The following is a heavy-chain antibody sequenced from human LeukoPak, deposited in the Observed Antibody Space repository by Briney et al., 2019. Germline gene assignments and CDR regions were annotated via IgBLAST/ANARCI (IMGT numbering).Heavy chain of an antibody. V-gene: IGHV3-23*01. J-gene: IGHJ4*02. CDR3: AKDAPGGSHWPT. Sequence: GGSLRLSCAASGFTFSSYAMHWVRQAPGKGLEWVSLISGGNTYYADSVKGRFTIPRDNSKNTLYLQMSSLRVEDTAVYYCAKDAPGGSHWPTWGQGTLVTVSS. CDR1: GFTFSSYA. D-gene: IGHD1-26*01. CDR2: ISGGNT.